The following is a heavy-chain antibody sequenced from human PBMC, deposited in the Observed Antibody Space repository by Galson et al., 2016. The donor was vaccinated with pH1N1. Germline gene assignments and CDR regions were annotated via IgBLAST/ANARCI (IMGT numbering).Heavy chain of an antibody. CDR1: GDPITRNNYY. V-gene: IGHV4-39*07. Sequence: ATLSLTCTVSGDPITRNNYYWVWIRQPPGGGLEWIGSISHNGITFYSPSLKSRVAISMDTSKTHFSLTLSSLTAADTAFYHCARGPQLWLFEGWGRGILVTVSS. D-gene: IGHD5-18*01. J-gene: IGHJ4*02. CDR2: ISHNGIT. CDR3: ARGPQLWLFEG.